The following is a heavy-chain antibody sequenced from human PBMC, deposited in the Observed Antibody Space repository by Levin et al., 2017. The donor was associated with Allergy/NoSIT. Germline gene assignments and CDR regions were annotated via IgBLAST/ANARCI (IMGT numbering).Heavy chain of an antibody. CDR1: GFTVSSNY. CDR3: ARGGHYGDYIDY. CDR2: IYSGGST. V-gene: IGHV3-53*01. J-gene: IGHJ4*02. Sequence: GASVKVSCAASGFTVSSNYMSWVRQAPGKGLEWVSVIYSGGSTYYADSVKGRFTISRDNSKNTLYLQMNSLRAEDTAVYYCARGGHYGDYIDYWGQGTLVTVSS. D-gene: IGHD4-17*01.